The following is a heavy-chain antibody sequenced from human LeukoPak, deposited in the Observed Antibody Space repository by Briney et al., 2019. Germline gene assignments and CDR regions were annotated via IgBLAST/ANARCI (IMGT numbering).Heavy chain of an antibody. D-gene: IGHD2-15*01. V-gene: IGHV4-59*01. CDR3: ARLYCSGGSCYSAFDI. CDR2: IYYSGST. CDR1: GGAFSGYY. Sequence: PSETLSLTCAVYGGAFSGYYWSWIRQPPGKGLEWIGYIYYSGSTNYNPSLKSRVTISVDTSKNQFSLKLSSVTAADTAVYYCARLYCSGGSCYSAFDIWGQGTMVTVSS. J-gene: IGHJ3*02.